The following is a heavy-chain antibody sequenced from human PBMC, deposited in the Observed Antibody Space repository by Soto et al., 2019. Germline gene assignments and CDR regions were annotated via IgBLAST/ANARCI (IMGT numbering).Heavy chain of an antibody. CDR1: GGSISSYY. V-gene: IGHV4-59*08. J-gene: IGHJ3*02. Sequence: SETLSLTCTVSGGSISSYYWSWIRQPPGKGLEWIGYIYYSGSTNYNPSLKSRVTISVDTSKNQFSLKLSSVTAADTAVYYCARHDSRRGSYYDFWSGYLNAFDIWGQGTMVTVSS. CDR2: IYYSGST. CDR3: ARHDSRRGSYYDFWSGYLNAFDI. D-gene: IGHD3-3*01.